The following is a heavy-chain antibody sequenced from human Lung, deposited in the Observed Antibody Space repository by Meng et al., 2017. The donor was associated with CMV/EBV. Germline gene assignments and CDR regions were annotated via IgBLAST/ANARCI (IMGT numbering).Heavy chain of an antibody. CDR3: AREGWCNSGSCESLDY. CDR1: YTFKGYY. D-gene: IGHD1-26*01. J-gene: IGHJ4*02. Sequence: YTFKGYYRDWERQAHGQGLEWMGWINPNSGDTDYAQKFKGRVTMTRDTSISTAYMEVYNLKSDDTAVYYCAREGWCNSGSCESLDYWGQGTLVTVSS. CDR2: INPNSGDT. V-gene: IGHV1-2*02.